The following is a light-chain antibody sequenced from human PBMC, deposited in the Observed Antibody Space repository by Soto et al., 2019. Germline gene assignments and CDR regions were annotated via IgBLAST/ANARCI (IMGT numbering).Light chain of an antibody. CDR3: QQFDSSRMYS. J-gene: IGKJ2*03. Sequence: EIVSTQSPGTLSLSPGERATLSCRASQSVTSTYLAWYQQKPGQSPRLIIYGGSTRASGFPDRFSGGGSGTDFTLTISRLEPEDSAVYYCHCQQFDSSRMYSFGQGTKLEI. CDR2: GGS. V-gene: IGKV3-20*01. CDR1: QSVTSTY.